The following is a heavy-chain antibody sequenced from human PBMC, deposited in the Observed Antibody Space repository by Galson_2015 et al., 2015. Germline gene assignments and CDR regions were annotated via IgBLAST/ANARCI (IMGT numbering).Heavy chain of an antibody. CDR1: GYTFTSYD. Sequence: SCKASGYTFTSYDLNWVRQAPGQGLEWMGGIIPIFGTANYAQKFQGRVTITAEEYTSTAYMELSSLRSEEKEVYYCARDGYWGQGKMVSVSS. J-gene: IGHJ4*02. CDR3: ARDGY. CDR2: IIPIFGTA. V-gene: IGHV1-69*01.